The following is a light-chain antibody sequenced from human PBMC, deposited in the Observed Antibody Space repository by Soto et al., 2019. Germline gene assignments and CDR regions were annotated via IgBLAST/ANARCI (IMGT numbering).Light chain of an antibody. CDR3: QQYNSYSPWT. CDR1: QGISSA. Sequence: AIQLTQSPSSLSASVGDRVSITCRASQGISSALAWYQQKPGKAPKLLIHDASSFQSGVPSRFSGSGSGTEFTLTISGLQPDDFATYYCQQYNSYSPWTFGQGTKVDIK. CDR2: DAS. V-gene: IGKV1-13*02. J-gene: IGKJ1*01.